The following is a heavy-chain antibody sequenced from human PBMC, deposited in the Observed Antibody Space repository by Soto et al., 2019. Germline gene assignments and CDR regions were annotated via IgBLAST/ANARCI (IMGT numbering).Heavy chain of an antibody. CDR3: VSDHHEYDFWSGNPRGYFDL. J-gene: IGHJ2*01. V-gene: IGHV3-74*01. CDR1: GFTLSNFW. Sequence: EVQLVESGGGLVQPGGSLRLSCAASGFTLSNFWMHWVRQVPGKGLVWVSRINDDASRTKYADSVEGRLTISRDNAKNTLYLQMASMRVEDTAVYYCVSDHHEYDFWSGNPRGYFDLWGRGTLGTVSS. D-gene: IGHD3-3*01. CDR2: INDDASRT.